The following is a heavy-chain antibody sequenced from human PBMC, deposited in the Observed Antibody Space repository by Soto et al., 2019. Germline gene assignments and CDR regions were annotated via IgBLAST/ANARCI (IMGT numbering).Heavy chain of an antibody. CDR1: GFTFSSYA. Sequence: GESLKISCAASGFTFSSYAMSWVRQAPGKGLEWVSAISGSGGSTYYADSVKGRFTISRDNSKNTLYLQMNSLRAEDTAVYYCAKGRGASITMVRGSPGAAFDIWGQGTMVTVSS. CDR3: AKGRGASITMVRGSPGAAFDI. J-gene: IGHJ3*02. CDR2: ISGSGGST. V-gene: IGHV3-23*01. D-gene: IGHD3-10*01.